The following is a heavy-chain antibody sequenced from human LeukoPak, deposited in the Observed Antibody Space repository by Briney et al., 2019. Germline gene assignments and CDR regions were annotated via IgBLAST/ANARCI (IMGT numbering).Heavy chain of an antibody. V-gene: IGHV3-64D*06. Sequence: GGSLRLSCAASGFTVSSNYMSWVRQAPGKGLEYVSAISSNGGSTYYADSVKGRFTISRDNSKNTLYLQMSSLRAEDTAVYYCVKASRRSFDYWGQGTLVTVSS. CDR2: ISSNGGST. CDR3: VKASRRSFDY. CDR1: GFTVSSNY. D-gene: IGHD6-13*01. J-gene: IGHJ4*02.